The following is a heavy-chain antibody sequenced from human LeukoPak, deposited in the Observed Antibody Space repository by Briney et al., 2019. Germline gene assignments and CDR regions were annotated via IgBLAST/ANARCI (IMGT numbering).Heavy chain of an antibody. J-gene: IGHJ6*03. D-gene: IGHD5-24*01. V-gene: IGHV4-38-2*02. Sequence: SETLSLTCTVSGYSISSGYYWGWIRQPPGKGLEWIGSIYHSGSTYYNPSLKSRVTISVDTSKNQFSLKLSSVTAADTAVYYCARGDDRDGYNYYYYYYMDVWGKGTTVTVSS. CDR2: IYHSGST. CDR1: GYSISSGYY. CDR3: ARGDDRDGYNYYYYYYMDV.